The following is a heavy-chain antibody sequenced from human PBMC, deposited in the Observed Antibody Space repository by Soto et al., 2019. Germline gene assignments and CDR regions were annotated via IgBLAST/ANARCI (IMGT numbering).Heavy chain of an antibody. CDR3: ALIKDCSRTDCYLASFDP. V-gene: IGHV2-26*01. D-gene: IGHD2-2*01. Sequence: KESGPVVVKPTETLTLTCTVSGFSLSNARLGVSWIRQPPGRALEWLAHIFSNDEKSYSSSLKNRVTISKDTSKSQVVLTMTNMDPVDSATYYCALIKDCSRTDCYLASFDPWGQGTLVTVSS. J-gene: IGHJ5*02. CDR2: IFSNDEK. CDR1: GFSLSNARLG.